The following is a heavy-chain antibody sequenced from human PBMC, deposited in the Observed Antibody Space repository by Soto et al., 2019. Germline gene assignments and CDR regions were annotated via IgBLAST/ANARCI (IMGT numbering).Heavy chain of an antibody. V-gene: IGHV1-46*01. CDR1: GYTFTSYY. D-gene: IGHD3-22*01. Sequence: GASVKVSCKASGYTFTSYYMHWVRQAPGQGLEWMGIINPSGGSTSYAQKFQGRVTMTRDTSTSTVYMELSSLRSEDTAVYYCARGSTDYFDSTGYHGYFDYWGQGTLVTVSS. J-gene: IGHJ4*02. CDR3: ARGSTDYFDSTGYHGYFDY. CDR2: INPSGGST.